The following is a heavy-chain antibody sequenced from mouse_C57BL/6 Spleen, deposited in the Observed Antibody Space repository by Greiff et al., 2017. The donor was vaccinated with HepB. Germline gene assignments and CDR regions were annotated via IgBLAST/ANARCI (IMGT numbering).Heavy chain of an antibody. CDR1: GFTFSSYG. D-gene: IGHD2-5*01. V-gene: IGHV5-6*01. CDR2: ISSGGSYT. Sequence: EVKLVESGGDLVKPGGSLKLSCAASGFTFSSYGMSWVRQTPDKRLEWVATISSGGSYTYYPDSVKGRFTISRDNAKNTLYLQMSSLKSEDTAMYYCARHPDDSNYIAWFAYWGQGTLVTVSA. CDR3: ARHPDDSNYIAWFAY. J-gene: IGHJ3*01.